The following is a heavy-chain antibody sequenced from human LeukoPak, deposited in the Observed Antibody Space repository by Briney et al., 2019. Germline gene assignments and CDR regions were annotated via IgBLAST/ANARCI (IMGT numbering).Heavy chain of an antibody. D-gene: IGHD5-18*01. Sequence: GGSLRLSCAASGFTFSNAWMSWVRQAPGKGLEWVGRIKSKTDGGTTDYAAPVKGRFTISRDDSKNTLYLQMNSLKTEDTAVYYCTTAALYSYGHGFFDYWGQGTLVTVSS. CDR3: TTAALYSYGHGFFDY. J-gene: IGHJ4*02. V-gene: IGHV3-15*01. CDR2: IKSKTDGGTT. CDR1: GFTFSNAW.